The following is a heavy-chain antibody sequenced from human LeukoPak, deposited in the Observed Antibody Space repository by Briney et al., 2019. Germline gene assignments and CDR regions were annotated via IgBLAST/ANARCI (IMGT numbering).Heavy chain of an antibody. D-gene: IGHD2-15*01. CDR1: GFPFNNYW. J-gene: IGHJ6*03. CDR3: ARAGRKSRGVDIVRKKETGYYYYMDV. CDR2: INNDGSYT. V-gene: IGHV3-74*01. Sequence: GGSLRLSCAASGFPFNNYWMHWVRQAPGKGLVWVSRINNDGSYTNYADSVKGRFTISRDNAKNTVYLQMNSLRAEDTAVFYCARAGRKSRGVDIVRKKETGYYYYMDVWGKGTTATVSS.